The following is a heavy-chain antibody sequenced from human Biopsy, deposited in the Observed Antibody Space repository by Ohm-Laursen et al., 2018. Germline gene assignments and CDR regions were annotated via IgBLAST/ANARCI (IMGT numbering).Heavy chain of an antibody. CDR3: ARDGKRWDYSTYFSWHFDL. D-gene: IGHD4-11*01. Sequence: SLRLSCSAPGFTFDDYAMHWVRQAPGKGLEWVSAISWNSGSIDYADSVKGRFTISRDNPKNTVDLQMNSLRAEDTAVYFCARDGKRWDYSTYFSWHFDLWGRGTLVTVSS. V-gene: IGHV3-9*01. J-gene: IGHJ2*01. CDR1: GFTFDDYA. CDR2: ISWNSGSI.